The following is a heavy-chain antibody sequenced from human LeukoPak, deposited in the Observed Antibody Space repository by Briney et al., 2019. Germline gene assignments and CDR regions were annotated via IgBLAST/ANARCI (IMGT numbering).Heavy chain of an antibody. CDR1: GGSFSGYY. V-gene: IGHV4-34*01. Sequence: SETLSLTCAVYGGSFSGYYWSWIRQPPGKGLEWIGEINHSGSTNYNPSLKSRVTISVDTSKNQFSLKLSSVTAADTAVYYCASGHGPPTGITIGSPFDYWGQGTLVTVSS. J-gene: IGHJ4*02. CDR2: INHSGST. D-gene: IGHD3-9*01. CDR3: ASGHGPPTGITIGSPFDY.